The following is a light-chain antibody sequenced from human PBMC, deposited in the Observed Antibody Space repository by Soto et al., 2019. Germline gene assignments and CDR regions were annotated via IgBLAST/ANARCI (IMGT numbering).Light chain of an antibody. Sequence: QSALTQPASVSGSPGPSITISCTGSSSDVGGYNYVSWYQQHPGKAPKLMIFDVSNRPSGVSNRFSGSKSGNTASLTISGLQAEDEADYYCSSYTSSGTPVFGGGTKLTVL. CDR1: SSDVGGYNY. CDR3: SSYTSSGTPV. CDR2: DVS. V-gene: IGLV2-14*03. J-gene: IGLJ2*01.